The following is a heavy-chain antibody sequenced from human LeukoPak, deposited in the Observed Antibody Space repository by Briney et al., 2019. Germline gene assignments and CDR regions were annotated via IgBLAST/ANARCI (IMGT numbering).Heavy chain of an antibody. J-gene: IGHJ4*02. CDR1: GGSFSGYY. Sequence: NASETLSLTCAVYGGSFSGYYWSWIRQPPGKGLEWIGEINHSGSTNYNPSLKSRVTISVDTSKNQFSLKLSSVTAADTAAYYCCAVAGTYWGQGTLVTVSS. CDR2: INHSGST. CDR3: CAVAGTY. D-gene: IGHD6-19*01. V-gene: IGHV4-34*01.